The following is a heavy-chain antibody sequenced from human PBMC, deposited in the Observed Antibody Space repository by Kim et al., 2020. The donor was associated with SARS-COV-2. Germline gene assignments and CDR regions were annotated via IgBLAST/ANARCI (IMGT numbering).Heavy chain of an antibody. CDR1: GDSVSSNTAT. V-gene: IGHV6-1*01. Sequence: SQTLSLTCAISGDSVSSNTATWNWIRQPPSRGLEWLERTYYRSKWYYDYAISVKSRFTINPDTSKNQFSLQLNSVTPEDTAVYYCARATGGRGSRFDPWGQGTLVTVSS. D-gene: IGHD2-15*01. CDR2: TYYRSKWYY. CDR3: ARATGGRGSRFDP. J-gene: IGHJ5*02.